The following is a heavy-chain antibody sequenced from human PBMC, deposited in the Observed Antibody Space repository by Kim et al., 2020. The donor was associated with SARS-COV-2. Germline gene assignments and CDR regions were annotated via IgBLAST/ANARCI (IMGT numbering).Heavy chain of an antibody. CDR1: GGSFSGYY. CDR3: ARGSYYDFWSGYYTNYYYSYMDV. Sequence: SETLSLTCAVYGGSFSGYYWSWIRQPPGKGLEWIGEINHSGSTNYNPSLKSRVTISVDTSKNQFSLKLSSVTAADTAVYYCARGSYYDFWSGYYTNYYYSYMDVWGKGTTVTVSS. V-gene: IGHV4-34*01. CDR2: INHSGST. D-gene: IGHD3-3*01. J-gene: IGHJ6*03.